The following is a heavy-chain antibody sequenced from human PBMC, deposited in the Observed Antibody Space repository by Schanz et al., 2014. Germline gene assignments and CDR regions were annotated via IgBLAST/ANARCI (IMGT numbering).Heavy chain of an antibody. CDR2: ISSSGSYI. CDR1: GFAFSVYG. J-gene: IGHJ4*02. V-gene: IGHV3-21*01. D-gene: IGHD2-15*01. CDR3: ARDRGYCSGGSCLTFDY. Sequence: VQMVESGGGVVQPGRSLRLSCAASGFAFSVYGMHWVRQAPGKGPEWVSSISSSGSYIHYADSVKGRFTISRDNAKNTLYLQMNSLRAEDTAVYYCARDRGYCSGGSCLTFDYWGQGTLVNVSS.